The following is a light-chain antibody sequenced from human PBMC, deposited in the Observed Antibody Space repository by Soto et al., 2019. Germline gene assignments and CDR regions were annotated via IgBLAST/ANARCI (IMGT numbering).Light chain of an antibody. CDR1: QSVRSSY. V-gene: IGKV3-20*01. J-gene: IGKJ2*01. CDR3: RQYGSTPKP. Sequence: EIVLTQSPGTLSLSPGERATLSCRASQSVRSSYLAWFQQKPGQAPRLLIYGASSRATGIPDRFSGSESGKNFTLTISSLELKVFPVYTCRQYGSTPKPLGQGT. CDR2: GAS.